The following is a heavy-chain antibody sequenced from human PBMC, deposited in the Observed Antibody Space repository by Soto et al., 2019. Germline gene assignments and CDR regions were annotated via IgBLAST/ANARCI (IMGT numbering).Heavy chain of an antibody. Sequence: WIWIRQHPGKGLEWIGRIFFSGNTHYNPALKSRLTFSLDTAKNQFSLKLTSVTAADTAIYYCARDNYGGMVDFWGPGTLVTVSS. CDR3: ARDNYGGMVDF. D-gene: IGHD4-17*01. J-gene: IGHJ4*02. V-gene: IGHV4-31*02. CDR2: IFFSGNT.